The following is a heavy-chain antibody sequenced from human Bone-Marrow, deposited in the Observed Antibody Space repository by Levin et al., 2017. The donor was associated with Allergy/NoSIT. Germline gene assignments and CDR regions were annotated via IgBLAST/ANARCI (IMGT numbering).Heavy chain of an antibody. D-gene: IGHD2-2*01. V-gene: IGHV3-9*01. CDR1: GFTFDDYA. J-gene: IGHJ6*02. CDR2: ISWNSGSI. Sequence: SCAASGFTFDDYAMHWVRQAPGKGLEWVSGISWNSGSIGYADSVKGRFTISRDNAKNSLYLQMNSLRAEDTALYYCAKGPLLDIVVVPAADYYYYGMDVWGQGTTVTVSS. CDR3: AKGPLLDIVVVPAADYYYYGMDV.